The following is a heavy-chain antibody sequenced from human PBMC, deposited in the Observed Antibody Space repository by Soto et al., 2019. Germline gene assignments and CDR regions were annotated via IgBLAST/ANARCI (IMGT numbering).Heavy chain of an antibody. D-gene: IGHD6-13*01. CDR3: ARSPRSIAAGGIDY. CDR2: IYHSGST. CDR1: GGSISTSNL. Sequence: QVQLQESGPGLVKPSGTLSLTCAVSGGSISTSNLWTWVRQPSGKGLEWIGEIYHSGSTNYNPSLKSRVTISVDKSKNQFSLKLNSVTAADTAVYYCARSPRSIAAGGIDYWGQGFLVTVSS. J-gene: IGHJ4*02. V-gene: IGHV4-4*02.